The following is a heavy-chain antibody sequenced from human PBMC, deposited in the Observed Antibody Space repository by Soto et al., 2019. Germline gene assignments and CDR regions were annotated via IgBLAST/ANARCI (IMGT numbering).Heavy chain of an antibody. J-gene: IGHJ5*02. CDR2: INHRGST. CDR3: ATTNWNHNWFDP. Sequence: QGQLQQWGAGLLKSSETLSLTCAVFGGSFSGYYWSWIRQPPGKGLEWIGEINHRGSTNYNPSLKRRVPMSVDTSKNPFSLKLTSMTAADTAVYYCATTNWNHNWFDPWGQGNLVTVSS. V-gene: IGHV4-34*01. CDR1: GGSFSGYY. D-gene: IGHD1-1*01.